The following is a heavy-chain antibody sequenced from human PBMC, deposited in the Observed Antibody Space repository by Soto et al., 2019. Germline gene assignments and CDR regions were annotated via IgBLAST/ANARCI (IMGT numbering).Heavy chain of an antibody. Sequence: AASVKVSCKTSGDTFTNFGPSWVRQAPGQGLEWMGWIATYNSNKNYAQKFQGRLTLTTDTSTSTGYMELKSLEYDDTAVYYCARVLRGVVNWFDPWGQGTLVTVSS. CDR1: GDTFTNFG. D-gene: IGHD3-10*01. CDR2: IATYNSNK. V-gene: IGHV1-18*01. CDR3: ARVLRGVVNWFDP. J-gene: IGHJ5*02.